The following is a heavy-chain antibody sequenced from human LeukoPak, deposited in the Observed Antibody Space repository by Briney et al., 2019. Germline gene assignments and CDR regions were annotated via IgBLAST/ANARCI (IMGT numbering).Heavy chain of an antibody. V-gene: IGHV4-59*08. CDR1: GGSISSYY. CDR2: IYYSGST. CDR3: ARTATTVVTPSYYFDY. J-gene: IGHJ4*02. Sequence: PSETLSLTCTVSGGSISSYYWSWIRRPPGKGLEWIGYIYYSGSTNYNPSLKSRVTISVDTSKNQFSLKLSSVTAADTAVYYCARTATTVVTPSYYFDYWGQGTLVTVSS. D-gene: IGHD4-23*01.